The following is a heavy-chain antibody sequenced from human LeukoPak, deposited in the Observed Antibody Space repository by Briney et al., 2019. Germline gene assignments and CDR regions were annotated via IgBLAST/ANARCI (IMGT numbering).Heavy chain of an antibody. V-gene: IGHV4-4*09. CDR1: GGSISSYY. CDR2: IYTSGST. J-gene: IGHJ5*02. Sequence: SETLSLTCTVSGGSISSYYWSWIRQPPGKGLEWIGYIYTSGSTNYNPSLKSRVTISVDTSKNQFSLKLSSVTAADTAVYDCARGEANWFDPWGQGTLVTVSS. CDR3: ARGEANWFDP.